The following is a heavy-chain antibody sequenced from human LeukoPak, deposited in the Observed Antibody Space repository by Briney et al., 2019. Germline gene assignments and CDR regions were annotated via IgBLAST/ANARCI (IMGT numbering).Heavy chain of an antibody. Sequence: GGSLRLSCAASGFTFSSYAMHWVRQAPGKGLEWVAVISYDGSNKYYADSVKGRFTISGDNSKNTLYLQMNSLRAEDTAVYYCARDPLGVSYGMDVWGQGTTVTVSS. CDR1: GFTFSSYA. V-gene: IGHV3-30*04. CDR3: ARDPLGVSYGMDV. J-gene: IGHJ6*02. CDR2: ISYDGSNK.